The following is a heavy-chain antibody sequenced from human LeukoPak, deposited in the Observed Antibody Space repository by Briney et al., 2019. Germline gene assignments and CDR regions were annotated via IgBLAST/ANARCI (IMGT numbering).Heavy chain of an antibody. Sequence: GGSLRLSCAASGFTFSSFNMNWVRQAPGKAMEWVSSITSSGTHIFYADSVRGRFTISRDNAKNSLYLQMDSLGPDDTAVYYCARDPYSGSYGADYYYYMDVWGKGTTVTISS. D-gene: IGHD1-26*01. CDR3: ARDPYSGSYGADYYYYMDV. CDR2: ITSSGTHI. V-gene: IGHV3-21*06. J-gene: IGHJ6*03. CDR1: GFTFSSFN.